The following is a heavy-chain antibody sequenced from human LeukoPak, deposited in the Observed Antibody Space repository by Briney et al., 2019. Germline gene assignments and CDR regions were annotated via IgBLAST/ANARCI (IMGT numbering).Heavy chain of an antibody. CDR2: IYYSGSA. CDR1: GGSVNSGTYY. CDR3: ARGYSSSSFRYYYYYMDV. J-gene: IGHJ6*03. D-gene: IGHD6-6*01. Sequence: SETLSLTCTVSGGSVNSGTYYWSWLRQPPGKGLEWIGNIYYSGSAYYNPSLKSRVTMSVDTSKNQFSLKLSSVTAADTAVYYCARGYSSSSFRYYYYYMDVWGKGTTVTVSS. V-gene: IGHV4-39*07.